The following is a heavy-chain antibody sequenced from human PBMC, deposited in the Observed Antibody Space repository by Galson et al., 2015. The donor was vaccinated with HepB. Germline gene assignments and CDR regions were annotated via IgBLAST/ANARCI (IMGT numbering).Heavy chain of an antibody. CDR2: FDPEDGET. CDR1: GYTLTELS. D-gene: IGHD3-10*01. V-gene: IGHV1-24*01. CDR3: ARLRSSSNPTSGYFDY. Sequence: SVKVSCKVSGYTLTELSMHWVRQAPGKGLEWMGGFDPEDGETIYAQKFQGRVTISADKSISTAYLQWSSLKASDTAMYYCARLRSSSNPTSGYFDYWGQGTLVTVSS. J-gene: IGHJ4*02.